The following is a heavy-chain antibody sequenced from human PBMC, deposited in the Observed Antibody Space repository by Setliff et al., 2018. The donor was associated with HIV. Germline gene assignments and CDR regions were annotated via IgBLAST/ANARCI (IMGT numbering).Heavy chain of an antibody. CDR2: ISYSGST. J-gene: IGHJ6*03. CDR3: ARRTSPPSGLYSACYMDV. Sequence: SLTCTVSGGFISSYWWSWIRQPPGKGLQWIGHISYSGSTNYIPSLKSRVTISVDTLKNQFSLKLSSVTATDTAVYYCARRTSPPSGLYSACYMDVWGRGTTVTSP. V-gene: IGHV4-59*08. D-gene: IGHD1-26*01. CDR1: GGFISSYW.